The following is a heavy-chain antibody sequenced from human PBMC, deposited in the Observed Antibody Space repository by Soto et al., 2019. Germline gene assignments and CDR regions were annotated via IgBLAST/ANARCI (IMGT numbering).Heavy chain of an antibody. D-gene: IGHD2-15*01. CDR3: AKGDCSGGRRYRGFDY. CDR2: VSASGSIT. V-gene: IGHV3-23*01. J-gene: IGHJ4*02. Sequence: EVQVLESGGGLVQPGGSLRLSCAASGFTFSSYDMSWVRQAPGKGLEWVSGVSASGSITSYADSAKGRFTISRDNAKNTVFLQMSSLRAEDTAVYFCAKGDCSGGRRYRGFDYWGQGTLVTVSS. CDR1: GFTFSSYD.